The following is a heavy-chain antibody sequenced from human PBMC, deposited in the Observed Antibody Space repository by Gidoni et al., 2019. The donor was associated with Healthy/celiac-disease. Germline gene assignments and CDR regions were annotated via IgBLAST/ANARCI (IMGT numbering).Heavy chain of an antibody. V-gene: IGHV4-34*01. J-gene: IGHJ6*02. CDR3: ARKGPSSSGYYYGYYYYGMDV. D-gene: IGHD3-22*01. CDR2: INHSGST. CDR1: GGSFSGYY. Sequence: QVQLQQWGAGLLKPSETLSLTCAVYGGSFSGYYWSWIRQPPGKGLEWIGEINHSGSTNYNPSLKSRVTISVDTSKNQFSLKLSSVTAADTAVYYCARKGPSSSGYYYGYYYYGMDVWGQGTTVTVSS.